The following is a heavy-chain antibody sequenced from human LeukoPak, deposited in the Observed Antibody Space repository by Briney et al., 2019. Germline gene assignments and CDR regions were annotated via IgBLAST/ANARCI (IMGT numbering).Heavy chain of an antibody. V-gene: IGHV1-69*04. CDR1: GGTFSSYA. CDR2: IIPILGIA. Sequence: ASVKVSCKASGGTFSSYAISWVRQAPGQGLEWMGRIIPILGIANYAQKFQGRVTITADKSTSTAYMELSSLRSEDTAVYYCARVITMVRGVIIPMNAFDIWGQGTMVTVSS. CDR3: ARVITMVRGVIIPMNAFDI. J-gene: IGHJ3*02. D-gene: IGHD3-10*01.